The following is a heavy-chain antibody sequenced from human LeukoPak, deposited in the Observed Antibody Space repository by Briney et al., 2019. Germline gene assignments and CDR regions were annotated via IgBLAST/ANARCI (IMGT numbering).Heavy chain of an antibody. V-gene: IGHV4-59*01. J-gene: IGHJ4*02. CDR1: GGSISSYY. D-gene: IGHD3-22*01. CDR2: IYYSGST. CDR3: AKNAGDYYDSSGYYEYYFDY. Sequence: SETLSLTCTVSGGSISSYYWSWIRQPPGKGLEWIGYIYYSGSTNYNPSLKSRVSISVDTSKNQFSLKPSSVTAADTAVYYCAKNAGDYYDSSGYYEYYFDYWGQGTLVTVSS.